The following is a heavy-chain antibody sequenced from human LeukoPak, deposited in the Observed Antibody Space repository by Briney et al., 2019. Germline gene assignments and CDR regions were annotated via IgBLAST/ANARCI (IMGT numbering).Heavy chain of an antibody. CDR3: ARAGSWSSRPYFDY. V-gene: IGHV3-23*01. Sequence: GGSLRLSCAASGFTFSNYAMSWVRQAPGKGLEWVSAVSGSGGSTYSADSVKGRFTISRDNSKNMVYLQTSSLRAEDTAVYYCARAGSWSSRPYFDYWGQGILVSVPS. J-gene: IGHJ4*02. D-gene: IGHD1-26*01. CDR1: GFTFSNYA. CDR2: VSGSGGST.